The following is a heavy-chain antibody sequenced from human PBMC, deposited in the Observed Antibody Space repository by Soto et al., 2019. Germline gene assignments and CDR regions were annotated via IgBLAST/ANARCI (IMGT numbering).Heavy chain of an antibody. CDR2: INAGNGNT. CDR3: AIPASYDSSGYYRNPFAY. D-gene: IGHD3-22*01. CDR1: GYTFTSYA. J-gene: IGHJ4*02. V-gene: IGHV1-3*01. Sequence: QVQLVQSGAEVKKPGASVKVSCKASGYTFTSYAMHWVRQATGQRLEWMGWINAGNGNTKYSQKFQGRVTITRDTSASTAYMELSSLRSEDTSVYYCAIPASYDSSGYYRNPFAYWGQGTLVTVSS.